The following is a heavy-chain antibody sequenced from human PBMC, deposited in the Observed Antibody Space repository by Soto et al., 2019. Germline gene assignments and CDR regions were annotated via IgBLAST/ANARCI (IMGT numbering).Heavy chain of an antibody. Sequence: VQLVESGGGRVKPGGSLRLSGAASGFTFSSYSMNWVRQAPGKGLEWVSSISSSSSYIYYAASGKGRFTRSRDNAKNSLYQKMNSLRAEDTAVYYCARDGSVAGTDAFDIWGQGKMVTVAS. D-gene: IGHD6-19*01. CDR2: ISSSSSYI. V-gene: IGHV3-21*01. J-gene: IGHJ3*02. CDR1: GFTFSSYS. CDR3: ARDGSVAGTDAFDI.